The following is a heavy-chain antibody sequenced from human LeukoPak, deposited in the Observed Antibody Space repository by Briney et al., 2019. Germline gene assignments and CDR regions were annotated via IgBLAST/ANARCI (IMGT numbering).Heavy chain of an antibody. J-gene: IGHJ5*02. Sequence: GESLKISCKGSGYSFTSYWIGWVGQLPGRGLEWMGIIKPGDSDNRYNPSFQGHVTISADKSISTAYLQWSSLKASDTAMYYCARWNRGYCSGGSCYPFGFDPWGQGTLVTVSS. CDR3: ARWNRGYCSGGSCYPFGFDP. CDR2: IKPGDSDN. D-gene: IGHD2-15*01. V-gene: IGHV5-51*01. CDR1: GYSFTSYW.